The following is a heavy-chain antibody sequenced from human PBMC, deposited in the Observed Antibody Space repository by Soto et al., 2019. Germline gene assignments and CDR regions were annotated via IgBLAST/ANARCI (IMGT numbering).Heavy chain of an antibody. CDR3: ARDSRSGWGTPYYYYGMDV. CDR2: IYTSGST. V-gene: IGHV4-4*07. J-gene: IGHJ6*02. CDR1: GGSISSYY. Sequence: PSETLSLTCTVSGGSISSYYWSWIRQPAGKGLEWIGRIYTSGSTNYNPSLKSRVTMSVDTSMNQFSLKLSSVTAADTAVYYCARDSRSGWGTPYYYYGMDVWGQGTTVTVSS. D-gene: IGHD6-25*01.